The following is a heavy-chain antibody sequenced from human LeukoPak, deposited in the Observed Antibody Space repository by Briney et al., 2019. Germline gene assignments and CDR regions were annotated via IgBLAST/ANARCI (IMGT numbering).Heavy chain of an antibody. CDR2: ITTAGSTT. CDR1: GFTFSSYW. J-gene: IGHJ4*02. Sequence: QPGGSLRLSCAASGFTFSSYWMHWVRQAPGKGLVWVSRITTAGSTTSSADSVKGRFTISRDNAKNTLYLQMNSLRAEDTAVYYCARGSFDRWGQGTLVTVSS. V-gene: IGHV3-74*01. CDR3: ARGSFDR.